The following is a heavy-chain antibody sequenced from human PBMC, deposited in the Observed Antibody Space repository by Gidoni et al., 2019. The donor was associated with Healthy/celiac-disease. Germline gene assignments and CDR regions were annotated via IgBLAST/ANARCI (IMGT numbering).Heavy chain of an antibody. V-gene: IGHV1-8*01. D-gene: IGHD2-15*01. J-gene: IGHJ5*02. Sequence: QVQLVQSGAEEKKPGASVMVSCKASGYNFTSFDLNWVRQATGKGFEWMGWMSPHSGNTAYAQKFQGRVTMNRNTSISTAYRELSSLRSEDTAVYYCARVLRDGGGRNWFDPCGQGTLVTVSS. CDR1: GYNFTSFD. CDR3: ARVLRDGGGRNWFDP. CDR2: MSPHSGNT.